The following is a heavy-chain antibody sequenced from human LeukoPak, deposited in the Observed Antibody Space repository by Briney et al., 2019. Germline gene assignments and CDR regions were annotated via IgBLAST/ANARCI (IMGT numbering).Heavy chain of an antibody. CDR2: IYSGGST. V-gene: IGHV3-66*02. Sequence: QPGGSLRLSGAASGFTVSSNYMSWVRQAQGKGLEWVSVIYSGGSTYYADSVKGRFTISRDNSKNTLYLQMNSLRAEDTAVYYCARGMVRGVIDFLDYWGQGTLVTVSS. CDR1: GFTVSSNY. J-gene: IGHJ4*02. D-gene: IGHD3-10*01. CDR3: ARGMVRGVIDFLDY.